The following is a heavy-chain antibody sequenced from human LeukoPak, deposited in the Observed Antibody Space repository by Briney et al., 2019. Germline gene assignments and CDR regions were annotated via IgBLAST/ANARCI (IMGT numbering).Heavy chain of an antibody. Sequence: SETLSLTCAVSGFSISSGYYRGWIRQPPGKGLEWIGSIYHSGSTYYNPSLKSRVTISVDTSKNQFSLKLSSVTAADTAVYYCAREVPYCSGGSSYSDACDIWGQGTMVTVSS. CDR3: AREVPYCSGGSSYSDACDI. V-gene: IGHV4-38-2*02. J-gene: IGHJ3*02. D-gene: IGHD2-15*01. CDR2: IYHSGST. CDR1: GFSISSGYY.